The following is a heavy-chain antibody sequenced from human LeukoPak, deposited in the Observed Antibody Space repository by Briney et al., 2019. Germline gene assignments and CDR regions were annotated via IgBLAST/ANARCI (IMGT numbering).Heavy chain of an antibody. Sequence: PGGSLRLSCAASGFTFSSYSMNWVRQAPGKGLEWVSYISSSSSTINYADSVKGRFTISRDNAKNSLYLQMNSLRAEDTAVYYCAMGYSYDYWGQGTLVTVSS. V-gene: IGHV3-48*04. CDR3: AMGYSYDY. CDR1: GFTFSSYS. D-gene: IGHD5-18*01. J-gene: IGHJ4*02. CDR2: ISSSSSTI.